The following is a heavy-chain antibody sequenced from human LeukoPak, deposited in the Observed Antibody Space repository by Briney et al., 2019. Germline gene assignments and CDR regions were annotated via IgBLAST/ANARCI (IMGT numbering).Heavy chain of an antibody. J-gene: IGHJ5*02. CDR2: FDPEDGET. CDR3: ATDRFRDHSRGWSNWFDP. Sequence: ASVKVSCKVSGYTLTELSMHWVRQAPGKGLEWMGGFDPEDGETIYAQKFQGRVTMAEDTSTDTAYMELSSLRSEDTAVYYCATDRFRDHSRGWSNWFDPWGQGTLVTVSS. D-gene: IGHD6-19*01. V-gene: IGHV1-24*01. CDR1: GYTLTELS.